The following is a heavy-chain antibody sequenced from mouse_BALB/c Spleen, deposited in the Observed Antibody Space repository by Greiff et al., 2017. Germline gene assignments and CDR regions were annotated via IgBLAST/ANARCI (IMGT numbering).Heavy chain of an antibody. CDR2: ISSGSSTI. CDR1: GFTFSSFG. Sequence: EVKVVESGGGLVQPGGSRKLSCAASGFTFSSFGMHWVRQAPEKGLEWVAYISSGSSTIYYADTVKGRFTISRDNPKNTLFLQMTSLRSEDTAMYYCARSWERYFDYWGQGTTLTVSS. CDR3: ARSWERYFDY. D-gene: IGHD4-1*01. V-gene: IGHV5-17*02. J-gene: IGHJ2*01.